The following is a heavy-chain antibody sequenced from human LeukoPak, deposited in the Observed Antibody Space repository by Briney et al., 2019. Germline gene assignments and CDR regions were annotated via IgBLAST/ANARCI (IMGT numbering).Heavy chain of an antibody. CDR1: GYTFTGYY. V-gene: IGHV1-2*06. CDR3: ARGSIRMIVATSPSFSY. J-gene: IGHJ4*02. CDR2: INPNSGGT. Sequence: ASVKVSCKASGYTFTGYYMHWVRQAPGQGLDWMARINPNSGGTNYAQKFQGRVTMTRDTSISTAYMELSRLRSDDTAVYYCARGSIRMIVATSPSFSYWGQGTLVTVSS. D-gene: IGHD3-22*01.